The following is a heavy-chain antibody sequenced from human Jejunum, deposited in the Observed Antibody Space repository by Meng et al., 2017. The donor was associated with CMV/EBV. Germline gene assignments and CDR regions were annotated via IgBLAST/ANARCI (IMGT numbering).Heavy chain of an antibody. V-gene: IGHV3-21*02. CDR2: LSRTGDI. D-gene: IGHD2-2*01. CDR1: GFTFSGYA. CDR3: ARDDAWAFDY. Sequence: EVTVAGPGGGLGKPGGSLNFSFAASGFTFSGYAMNWVRQAPGKGLEWLSYLSRTGDIAYADSVKGRFTISRDNAKNSLYLQMNSLRAEDTAVYYCARDDAWAFDYWGQGTLVTVSS. J-gene: IGHJ4*02.